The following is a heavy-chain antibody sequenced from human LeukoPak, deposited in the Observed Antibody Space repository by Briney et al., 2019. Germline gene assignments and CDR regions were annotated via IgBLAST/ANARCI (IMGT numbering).Heavy chain of an antibody. D-gene: IGHD4-23*01. CDR2: IWYDGSNK. Sequence: GGSLRLSCAASGVTFSSYGMHGVRQAPGKGLEWVAVIWYDGSNKYYADSVKGRFTISRDNSKNTLYLQMNSLRAEDTAVYYCARAGYGGPHFDFWGQGTLVTVSS. CDR3: ARAGYGGPHFDF. V-gene: IGHV3-33*01. J-gene: IGHJ4*02. CDR1: GVTFSSYG.